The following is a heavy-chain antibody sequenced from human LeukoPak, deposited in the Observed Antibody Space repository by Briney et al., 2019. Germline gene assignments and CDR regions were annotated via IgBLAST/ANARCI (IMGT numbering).Heavy chain of an antibody. CDR3: ARAPYYALLDV. CDR1: GFTFTSYA. CDR2: ISGSGRDS. Sequence: GGSLRLSCAASGFTFTSYAMSWVRQAPGKGLEWVSAISGSGRDSYYADSVRGRFTISRDNSKNTLYLQMSSLRAEDTAVYYCARAPYYALLDVWGQGTTVTVSS. J-gene: IGHJ6*02. V-gene: IGHV3-23*01. D-gene: IGHD3-3*01.